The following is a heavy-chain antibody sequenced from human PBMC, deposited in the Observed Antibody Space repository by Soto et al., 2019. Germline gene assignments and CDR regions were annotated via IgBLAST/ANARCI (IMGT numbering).Heavy chain of an antibody. CDR1: GGSISSGGYY. Sequence: KPSETLSLTCTVSGGSISSGGYYWSWIRQHPGKGLEWIGYIYYSGSTYYNPSLKSRVTISVDTSRNQFSLKLSSVTAADTAVYYCARVLEYSSGWYRQLQFRDYGMDVWGQGTTVTVSS. CDR2: IYYSGST. V-gene: IGHV4-31*03. J-gene: IGHJ6*02. D-gene: IGHD6-19*01. CDR3: ARVLEYSSGWYRQLQFRDYGMDV.